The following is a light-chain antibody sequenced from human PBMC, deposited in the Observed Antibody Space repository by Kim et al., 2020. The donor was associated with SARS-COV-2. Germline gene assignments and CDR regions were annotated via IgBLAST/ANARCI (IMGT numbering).Light chain of an antibody. CDR3: QKYNGAPWT. CDR2: DAS. Sequence: DIQMTQSPSSLSASVGDRVTITCRASQGISSNVAWYQQKPGDVPKLLIYDASALLSGVPSRFSGSGSGTDFTLTISSLQPEDVATYYCQKYNGAPWTFGQGTKVDTK. V-gene: IGKV1-27*01. J-gene: IGKJ1*01. CDR1: QGISSN.